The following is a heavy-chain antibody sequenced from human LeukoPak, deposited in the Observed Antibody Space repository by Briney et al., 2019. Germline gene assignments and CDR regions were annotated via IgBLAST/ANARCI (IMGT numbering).Heavy chain of an antibody. D-gene: IGHD4-17*01. V-gene: IGHV3-30*18. CDR1: GFPFSSYA. CDR3: AKDSVTTLDY. J-gene: IGHJ4*02. CDR2: ISYDGSSK. Sequence: GKSLRLSCAAPGFPFSSYAMHWVRQAPDKGLEWVAVISYDGSSKYFAKSVKGRFTISRDNSKNTLYLQMNSLRTEDTAVYYCAKDSVTTLDYWGQGTLVTVSS.